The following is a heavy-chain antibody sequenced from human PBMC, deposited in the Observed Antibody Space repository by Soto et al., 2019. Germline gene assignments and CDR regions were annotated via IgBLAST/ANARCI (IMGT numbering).Heavy chain of an antibody. Sequence: SETLSLTCTVSGYCISSNTYYWGWIRQPPGKGLEWIGTIYYSGSTYYNPSLKSRVAISVDTSKNQFSLKLSSVTAADTAVYYCARRDNWSDSHFDYWGRGTLVTVSS. CDR1: GYCISSNTYY. CDR3: ARRDNWSDSHFDY. V-gene: IGHV4-39*01. CDR2: IYYSGST. D-gene: IGHD1-1*01. J-gene: IGHJ4*02.